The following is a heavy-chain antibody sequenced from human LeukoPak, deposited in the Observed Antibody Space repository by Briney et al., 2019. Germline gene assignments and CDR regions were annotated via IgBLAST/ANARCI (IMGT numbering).Heavy chain of an antibody. CDR3: AKVTRDCSGGSCYSSIDY. CDR2: ISGSGGST. Sequence: PGGSLRLSCAASGFTFSNHAMSWVRQAPGKGLEWVSAISGSGGSTYYADSVKGRFTISRDNSKNTLYLQMNSLRAEDTAVYYCAKVTRDCSGGSCYSSIDYWGQGTLVTVSS. D-gene: IGHD2-15*01. J-gene: IGHJ4*02. V-gene: IGHV3-23*01. CDR1: GFTFSNHA.